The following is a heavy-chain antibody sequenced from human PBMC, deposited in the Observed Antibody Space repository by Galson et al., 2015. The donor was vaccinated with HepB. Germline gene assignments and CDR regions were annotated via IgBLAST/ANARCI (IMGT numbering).Heavy chain of an antibody. D-gene: IGHD6-19*01. J-gene: IGHJ4*02. V-gene: IGHV1-18*04. CDR2: ISGYNGHT. CDR3: ARGGTGSDY. CDR1: GYTFTSYV. Sequence: SVKVSCKPSGYTFTSYVISWVRQAPGQGLEWLGRISGYNGHTNYAQNLQNKVTMTTDTSTSTAYLELRRLKSDDTAIYYCARGGTGSDYWGQGTLVTVSS.